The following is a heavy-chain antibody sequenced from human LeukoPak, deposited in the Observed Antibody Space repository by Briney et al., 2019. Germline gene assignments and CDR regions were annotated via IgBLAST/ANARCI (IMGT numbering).Heavy chain of an antibody. CDR1: GFTFSSYA. Sequence: GGSLRLSRAASGFTFSSYAMHWVRQAPGKGLEYVSAISSNGGSTYYANSVKGRFTISRDNSKNTLYLQMGSLRAEDMAVYYCARGARVTAGYYYYYMDVWGKGTTVTVSS. CDR3: ARGARVTAGYYYYYMDV. D-gene: IGHD2-21*02. J-gene: IGHJ6*03. V-gene: IGHV3-64*01. CDR2: ISSNGGST.